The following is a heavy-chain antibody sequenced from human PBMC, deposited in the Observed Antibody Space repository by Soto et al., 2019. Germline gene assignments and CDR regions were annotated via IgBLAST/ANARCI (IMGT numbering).Heavy chain of an antibody. D-gene: IGHD3-3*01. Sequence: EVQLVESGGGLVQPGGSLKLSCAASGFTFSGSAMHWVRQASGKGLEWVGRIRSKANSYASAYAASVKGRFTISRDDSKNTAYLQMNGLKTEDTAVYYCTRSMDFWSGSVKDAFDIWGQGTMVTVAS. V-gene: IGHV3-73*01. J-gene: IGHJ3*02. CDR3: TRSMDFWSGSVKDAFDI. CDR1: GFTFSGSA. CDR2: IRSKANSYAS.